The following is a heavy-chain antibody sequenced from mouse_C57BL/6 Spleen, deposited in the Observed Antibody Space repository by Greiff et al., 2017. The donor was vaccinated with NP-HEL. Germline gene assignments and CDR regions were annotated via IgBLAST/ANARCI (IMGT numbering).Heavy chain of an antibody. CDR2: IDPETGGT. CDR3: TSPYYYGSSPHAMDY. Sequence: QVQLQQSGAELVRPGASVTLSCKASGYTFTDYEMHWVKQTPVHGLEWIGAIDPETGGTAYNQKFKGKAILTADKSSSTAYMELRSLTSEDSAVYYCTSPYYYGSSPHAMDYWGQGTSVTVSS. V-gene: IGHV1-15*01. D-gene: IGHD1-1*01. CDR1: GYTFTDYE. J-gene: IGHJ4*01.